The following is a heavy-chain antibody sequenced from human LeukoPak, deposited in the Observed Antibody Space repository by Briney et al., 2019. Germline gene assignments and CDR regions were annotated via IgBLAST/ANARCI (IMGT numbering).Heavy chain of an antibody. CDR3: ARGLYYYDSSGYRNWFDP. Sequence: PSETLSLTCAVYGGSFSGYYWSWIRQPPGKGLEWIGEINHSGSTNYNPSLKSRVTISVDTSKNQFSLKLSSVTAADTAVYYCARGLYYYDSSGYRNWFDPWGQGTLVTVSS. V-gene: IGHV4-34*01. D-gene: IGHD3-22*01. CDR1: GGSFSGYY. CDR2: INHSGST. J-gene: IGHJ5*02.